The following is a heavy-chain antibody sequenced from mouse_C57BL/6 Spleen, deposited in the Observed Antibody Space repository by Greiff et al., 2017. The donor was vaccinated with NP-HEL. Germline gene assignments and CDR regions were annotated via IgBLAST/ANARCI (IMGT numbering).Heavy chain of an antibody. J-gene: IGHJ2*01. CDR3: ARGPYYYGSSYGIDY. V-gene: IGHV1-82*01. CDR2: IYPGDGDT. D-gene: IGHD1-1*01. Sequence: VQLQESGPELVKPGASVKISCKASGYAFSSSWMNWVKQRPGKGLEWIGRIYPGDGDTNYNGKFKGKATLTADKSSSTAYMQLSSLTSEDSAVYCCARGPYYYGSSYGIDYWGQGTTLTVSS. CDR1: GYAFSSSW.